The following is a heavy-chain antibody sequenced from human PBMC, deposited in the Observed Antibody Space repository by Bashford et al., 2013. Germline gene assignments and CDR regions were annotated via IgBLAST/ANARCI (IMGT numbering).Heavy chain of an antibody. V-gene: IGHV4-39*01. CDR2: IYSSGNT. J-gene: IGHJ4*02. D-gene: IGHD4-17*01. Sequence: SETLSLTCTVSGGSISSGSYYWGWIRQPPGKGLEWIGSIYSSGNTYYNPSLMTRVTISRDTSKNQFSLKLTSVTTADTAVYYCGRRYYGVSFEYWGVGTLVTVSS. CDR3: GRRYYGVSFEY. CDR1: GGSISSGSYY.